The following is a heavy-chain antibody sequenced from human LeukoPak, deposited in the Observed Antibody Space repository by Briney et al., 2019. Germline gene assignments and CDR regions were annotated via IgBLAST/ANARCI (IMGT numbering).Heavy chain of an antibody. V-gene: IGHV3-48*01. CDR2: ISSSSSTI. CDR1: GFTFSSYS. Sequence: GGSLRLSCAASGFTFSSYSMNWVRQAPGKGLVWVSYISSSSSTIYYADSVKGRFTISRDNAKNSLYLQMNSLRAEDTAVYYCARNNYYDSSGYPHDYWGQGTLVTVSS. D-gene: IGHD3-22*01. J-gene: IGHJ4*02. CDR3: ARNNYYDSSGYPHDY.